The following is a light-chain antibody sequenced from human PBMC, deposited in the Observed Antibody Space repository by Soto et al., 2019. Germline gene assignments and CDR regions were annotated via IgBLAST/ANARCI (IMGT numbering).Light chain of an antibody. CDR2: KAS. J-gene: IGKJ1*01. V-gene: IGKV1-5*03. CDR1: QSISSY. CDR3: QHYNSYSEA. Sequence: DIQMTQTPSSLSASVGDIVTITCWASQSISSYLNWYQQKPGKAPKLLIYKASSLESGVPSRFSGSGSGTEFTLTISSLQPDDFATYYCQHYNSYSEAFGQGTKVDIK.